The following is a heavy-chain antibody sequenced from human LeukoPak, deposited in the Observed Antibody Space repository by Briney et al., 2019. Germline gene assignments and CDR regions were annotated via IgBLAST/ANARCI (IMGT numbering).Heavy chain of an antibody. Sequence: PSETLSLTCTVSGGSISSGSYYWSWIRQPAGKGLEWIGRIYTSGSTSYNPSLKSRVTISVDTSKNQFSLKMSSVTAADTAVYYCARGRGVTYAIYFDYWGQGTLVTVSS. CDR2: IYTSGST. CDR1: GGSISSGSYY. V-gene: IGHV4-61*02. CDR3: ARGRGVTYAIYFDY. J-gene: IGHJ4*02. D-gene: IGHD2-21*02.